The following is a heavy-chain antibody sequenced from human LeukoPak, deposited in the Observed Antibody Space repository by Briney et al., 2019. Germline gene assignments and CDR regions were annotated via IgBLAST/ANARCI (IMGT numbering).Heavy chain of an antibody. CDR1: GSTFTNYW. Sequence: GESLKISWKGSGSTFTNYWIGWVRQLPGKGLEWMGIIYPGDSDTRYNPSFQGQVTFSADKSSSTAYLQWSSLKASDTATYYCARQPNFMDVWGKGTTVTVSS. CDR2: IYPGDSDT. V-gene: IGHV5-51*01. CDR3: ARQPNFMDV. J-gene: IGHJ6*03.